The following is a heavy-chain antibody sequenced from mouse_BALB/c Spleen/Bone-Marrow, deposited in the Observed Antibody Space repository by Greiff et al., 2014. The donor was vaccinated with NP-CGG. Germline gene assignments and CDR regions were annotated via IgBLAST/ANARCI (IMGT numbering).Heavy chain of an antibody. CDR1: GFTFSSYG. J-gene: IGHJ2*01. V-gene: IGHV5-6*01. D-gene: IGHD2-4*01. CDR3: ARQTYYDYDGYFDY. CDR2: ISSGGSYT. Sequence: EVQLVESGGDLVKPGGSLKLSCAASGFTFSSYGMSWVRQTPDKRLEWVATISSGGSYTYYPDSVKGRFTISRDNAKNTLYLQMSSLKSEYTAMYYCARQTYYDYDGYFDYWGQGTTLTVSS.